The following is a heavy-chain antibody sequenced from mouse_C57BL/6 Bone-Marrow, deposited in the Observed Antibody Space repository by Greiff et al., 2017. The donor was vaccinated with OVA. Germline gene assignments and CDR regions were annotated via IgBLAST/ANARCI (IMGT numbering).Heavy chain of an antibody. CDR3: AKKGDSNYGYFDV. V-gene: IGHV2-5*01. CDR1: GFSLTSYG. CDR2: IWRGGST. D-gene: IGHD2-5*01. Sequence: QVQLKESGPGLVQPSQSLSITCTVSGFSLTSYGVHWVRQSPGKGLEWLGVIWRGGSTDYNAAFMSRLSITKDNSKSQVFFKMNSLQADDTAIYYCAKKGDSNYGYFDVWGTGTTVTVSS. J-gene: IGHJ1*03.